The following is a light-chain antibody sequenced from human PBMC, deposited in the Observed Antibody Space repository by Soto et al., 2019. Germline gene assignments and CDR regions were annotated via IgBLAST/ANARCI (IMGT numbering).Light chain of an antibody. CDR1: QSADSN. Sequence: EIVLTQSPDTLSVSPGETATLSCRASQSADSNLAWYQQKPGQAPRLLMYRIFARATGIPARFSGRGSGTEFTLTISSLQSEDAAVYYCQQHNNWPLTFG. CDR3: QQHNNWPLT. V-gene: IGKV3D-15*01. CDR2: RIF. J-gene: IGKJ4*01.